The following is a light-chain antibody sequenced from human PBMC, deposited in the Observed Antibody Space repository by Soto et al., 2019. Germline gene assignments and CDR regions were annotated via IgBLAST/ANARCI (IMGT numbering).Light chain of an antibody. V-gene: IGKV1-39*01. CDR3: QQTYLTPWT. J-gene: IGKJ1*01. CDR1: QSISSH. Sequence: DIQMTQSPSSLSASVGDRVTISCRASQSISSHLNWYQQKPGKVPKLLIYGASSLHSGVPSRFSGSGSGTDFTLTISSLQPEDFATYYCQQTYLTPWTCGQGAKVEIK. CDR2: GAS.